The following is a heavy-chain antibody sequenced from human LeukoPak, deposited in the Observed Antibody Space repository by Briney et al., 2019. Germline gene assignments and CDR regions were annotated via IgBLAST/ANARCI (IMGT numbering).Heavy chain of an antibody. V-gene: IGHV3-30*03. CDR1: GFTFSSYG. Sequence: GGSLRLSCAASGFTFSSYGMHWVRQAPGKGLEWVAFISYDGSNKYYADSVKGRFTISRDNSKNTLYLQMNNLRPDDTAVYYCVRVHGGSYSDYFHGMDVWGQGTTVTVSS. CDR2: ISYDGSNK. D-gene: IGHD1-26*01. J-gene: IGHJ6*02. CDR3: VRVHGGSYSDYFHGMDV.